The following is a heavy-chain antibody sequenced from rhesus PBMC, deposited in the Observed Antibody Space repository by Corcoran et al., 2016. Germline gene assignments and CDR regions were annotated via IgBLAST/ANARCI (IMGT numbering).Heavy chain of an antibody. V-gene: IGHV1-156*01. CDR3: ARATTRWYFDI. CDR2: VDPVYGEI. J-gene: IGHJ2*01. Sequence: EVQLVQSGAEAKKPGASVKVSCKLSGYPFTDLSFHWLLPPPGKGLEWMGCVDPVYGEIIHAEKFQGRVTMNEDTSTDTAYMELSSLRSEDTAVYYCARATTRWYFDIWGPGTPITISS. CDR1: GYPFTDLS. D-gene: IGHD1-26*01.